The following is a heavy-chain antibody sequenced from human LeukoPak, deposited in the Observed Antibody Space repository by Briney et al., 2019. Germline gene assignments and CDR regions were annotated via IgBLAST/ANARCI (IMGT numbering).Heavy chain of an antibody. V-gene: IGHV1-18*01. J-gene: IGHJ4*02. Sequence: ASVKVSCKASGYTFTSYGISWVRQAPGQGLEWMGWISAYNGNTNYAQKLQGRVTMTTDTSTSTAYMELRSLRSDDTAVYYCAGDPWYYDSSGYSDDYFDYWGQGTLVTVSS. CDR2: ISAYNGNT. CDR3: AGDPWYYDSSGYSDDYFDY. D-gene: IGHD3-22*01. CDR1: GYTFTSYG.